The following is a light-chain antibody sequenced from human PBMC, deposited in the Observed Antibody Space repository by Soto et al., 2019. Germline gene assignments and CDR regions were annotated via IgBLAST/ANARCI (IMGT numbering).Light chain of an antibody. V-gene: IGKV1-9*01. J-gene: IGKJ1*01. Sequence: HLTQSPSSLSASVGYRVTITCRASQGISINLAWYQQKPGRAPKLLIFGASTLQSGVPSRFSGSGSGTDFTLNISRLQPEDFATYFSKKLNDYHPWKFRKGTXVEIK. CDR3: KKLNDYHPWK. CDR1: QGISIN. CDR2: GAS.